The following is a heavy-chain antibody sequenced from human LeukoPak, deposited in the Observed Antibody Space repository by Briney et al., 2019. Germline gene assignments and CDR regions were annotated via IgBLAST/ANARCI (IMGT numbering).Heavy chain of an antibody. CDR3: ACLGAVTSNREGFDI. D-gene: IGHD4-17*01. CDR1: GFTFTDYW. V-gene: IGHV3-74*03. Sequence: GGSLRCSASASGFTFTDYWINRLRQVPGKGLVWVSRIYSDGITKTYADSVRGRFTISRDNAKNTVSLQMNSLRAEDTAVYYCACLGAVTSNREGFDIWGQGTLVTIAS. J-gene: IGHJ3*02. CDR2: IYSDGITK.